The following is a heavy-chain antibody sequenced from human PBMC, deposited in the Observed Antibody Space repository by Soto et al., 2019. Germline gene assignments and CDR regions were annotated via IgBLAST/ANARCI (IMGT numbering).Heavy chain of an antibody. CDR1: GGSISSYY. V-gene: IGHV4-59*01. Sequence: SETLSLTCTVSGGSISSYYWSWIRQPPGKGLEWIGYIYYSGSTNYNPSLKSRVTISVDTSKNQFSLKLSSVTAADTAVYYCARDGKVVTGYYYYGMDVWGQGTTVTVSS. CDR2: IYYSGST. J-gene: IGHJ6*02. D-gene: IGHD2-15*01. CDR3: ARDGKVVTGYYYYGMDV.